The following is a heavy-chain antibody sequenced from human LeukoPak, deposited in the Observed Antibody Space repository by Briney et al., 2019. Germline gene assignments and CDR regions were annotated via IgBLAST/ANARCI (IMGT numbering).Heavy chain of an antibody. CDR2: IKQDASET. J-gene: IGHJ3*02. Sequence: PGGSLRLSCAASGFTFSSYWMSWVRQAPGKGLEWMASIKQDASETRYVDSVKGRFTILRDNTETSLFLHMNSLRAEDTAVYYCARYGLGDTFDIWGHRTVVTVSS. D-gene: IGHD4-17*01. CDR1: GFTFSSYW. V-gene: IGHV3-7*01. CDR3: ARYGLGDTFDI.